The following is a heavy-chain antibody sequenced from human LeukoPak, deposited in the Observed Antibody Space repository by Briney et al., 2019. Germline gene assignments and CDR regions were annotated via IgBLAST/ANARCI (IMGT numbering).Heavy chain of an antibody. V-gene: IGHV3-74*01. J-gene: IGHJ5*01. D-gene: IGHD6-19*01. CDR2: INSDGSST. CDR3: ARALAVAGTGGFDP. CDR1: GFTFSSYA. Sequence: GGSLRLSCAASGFTFSSYAMSWVRQAPGKGLVWVSRINSDGSSTSYADSVKGRFTISRDNAKSTLYLQLNSLRAEDTAVYYCARALAVAGTGGFDPWGQGTLVTVSS.